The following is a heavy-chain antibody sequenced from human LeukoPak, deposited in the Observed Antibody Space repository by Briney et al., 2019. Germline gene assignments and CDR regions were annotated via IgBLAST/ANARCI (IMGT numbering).Heavy chain of an antibody. CDR2: INPNSGGT. Sequence: GASVKVSCKASGYTFTGYYMHWVRQAPGQGLEWMGWINPNSGGTNYAQKFQGRVTMTRDTSISTAYMELSRLRSDDTAVYYCAREGIVVVPAAIEHWFDPWGQGTLVTVSS. V-gene: IGHV1-2*02. CDR3: AREGIVVVPAAIEHWFDP. J-gene: IGHJ5*02. CDR1: GYTFTGYY. D-gene: IGHD2-2*01.